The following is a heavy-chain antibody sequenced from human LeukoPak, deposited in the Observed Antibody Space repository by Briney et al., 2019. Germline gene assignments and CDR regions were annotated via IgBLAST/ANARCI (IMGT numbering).Heavy chain of an antibody. J-gene: IGHJ6*03. CDR1: GYTFTSYD. CDR2: MNPNSGNT. Sequence: ASVKVSCKASGYTFTSYDINWVRQATGQGLEWMGWMNPNSGNTGYAQKFQGRVTMTRDMSTSTVYMELSSLRSEDTAVYYCARVREESNIYYYMDVWGKGTTVTVSS. CDR3: ARVREESNIYYYMDV. V-gene: IGHV1-8*01. D-gene: IGHD2/OR15-2a*01.